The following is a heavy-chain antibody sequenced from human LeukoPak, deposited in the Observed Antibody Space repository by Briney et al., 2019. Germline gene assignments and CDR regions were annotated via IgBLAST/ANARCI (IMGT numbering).Heavy chain of an antibody. CDR1: GYSFTSYH. CDR3: ARHLYRGRGRSSSDY. V-gene: IGHV5-51*01. CDR2: IYPGNSET. J-gene: IGHJ4*02. D-gene: IGHD6-6*01. Sequence: PGESLKISCKGSGYSFTSYHIAWVRQMPGEGLEWMGIIYPGNSETTYSPSFQGQVTNSADKSIDTAYLQWTSLNVSDTAIYYCARHLYRGRGRSSSDYWGQGTLVTVSS.